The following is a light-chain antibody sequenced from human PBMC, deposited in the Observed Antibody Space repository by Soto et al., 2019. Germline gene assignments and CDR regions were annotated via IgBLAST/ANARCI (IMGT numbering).Light chain of an antibody. Sequence: QSVLTQPPSASGTPGQRVTISCSGSSSNIGSSYVYWYQQLPGTAPKLVIFRNNQRPSGVPDRFSGSKSGTSASLAISGLRSEDEADYYCAGWDASLSGHVVFGGGTKVTVL. V-gene: IGLV1-47*01. J-gene: IGLJ2*01. CDR1: SSNIGSSY. CDR2: RNN. CDR3: AGWDASLSGHVV.